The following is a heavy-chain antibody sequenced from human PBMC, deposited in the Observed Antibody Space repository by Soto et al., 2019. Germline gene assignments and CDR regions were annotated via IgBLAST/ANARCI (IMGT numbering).Heavy chain of an antibody. Sequence: QLQLQESGPGLVKPSETLSLTCTVSGGSISSSSYYWGWIRQPPGKGLEWIGSIYYSGSTYYNPSLKSRVTISVDTSKNQFSLKLSSVTAADTAVYYCAREKPDITFGGVIVRREGEYFDYWGQGTLVTVSS. CDR3: AREKPDITFGGVIVRREGEYFDY. CDR2: IYYSGST. V-gene: IGHV4-39*02. J-gene: IGHJ4*02. CDR1: GGSISSSSYY. D-gene: IGHD3-16*02.